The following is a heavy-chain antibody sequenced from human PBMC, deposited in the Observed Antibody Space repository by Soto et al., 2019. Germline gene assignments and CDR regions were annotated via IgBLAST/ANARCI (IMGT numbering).Heavy chain of an antibody. J-gene: IGHJ4*02. CDR2: ISSSSSTI. V-gene: IGHV3-48*01. D-gene: IGHD4-17*01. CDR1: GFTFSSYS. CDR3: AVDYGDFDY. Sequence: PGGSLRLSCAASGFTFSSYSMNWVRQAPGKGLEWVSYISSSSSTIYYADSVKGRFTISRDNAKNSLYLQMNSLRAEDTAVYYCAVDYGDFDYWGQGTLVTVSS.